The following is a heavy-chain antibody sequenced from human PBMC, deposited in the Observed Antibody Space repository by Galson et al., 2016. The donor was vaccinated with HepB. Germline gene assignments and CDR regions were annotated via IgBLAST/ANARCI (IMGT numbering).Heavy chain of an antibody. CDR1: GYTFSSYS. J-gene: IGHJ2*01. Sequence: SVKVSCKASGYTFSSYSITWVRQAPGQGLEWMGWISGYSGNTNYAQKLQDRVTMTTDTSTNTAYMELRRLRSDDTAVYYCARGGKGGYCTKGVCLSFAYGGRGTLVTVSS. V-gene: IGHV1-18*04. D-gene: IGHD2-8*01. CDR3: ARGGKGGYCTKGVCLSFAY. CDR2: ISGYSGNT.